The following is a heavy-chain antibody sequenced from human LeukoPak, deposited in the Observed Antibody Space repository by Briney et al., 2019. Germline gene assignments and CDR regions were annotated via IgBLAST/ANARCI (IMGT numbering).Heavy chain of an antibody. V-gene: IGHV1-2*02. CDR2: INPNSGGT. D-gene: IGHD2-2*02. CDR1: GYTFTGYY. Sequence: ASVKVSCKASGYTFTGYYMHWVRQAPGQGREWMGWINPNSGGTNYAQKFQGRVTMTRDTSISTAYMELSRLRSDDTAVYYCARDRWCSSTSCYSVVYYYYYGMDVWGQGTTVTVSS. CDR3: ARDRWCSSTSCYSVVYYYYYGMDV. J-gene: IGHJ6*02.